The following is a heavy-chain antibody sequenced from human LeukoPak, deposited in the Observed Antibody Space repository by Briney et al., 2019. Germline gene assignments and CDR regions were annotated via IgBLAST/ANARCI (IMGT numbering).Heavy chain of an antibody. V-gene: IGHV4-34*01. CDR1: GGSFSGYY. Sequence: SETLSLTCAVYGGSFSGYYWSWIRQPPGKGLEWIGEINHSGSTNYNPSLKSRVTISVDTSKNQFSLKLSSVTAADTAVYYCARGFDSSGYYGALDYWGQGTLVTVSS. CDR3: ARGFDSSGYYGALDY. J-gene: IGHJ4*02. D-gene: IGHD3-22*01. CDR2: INHSGST.